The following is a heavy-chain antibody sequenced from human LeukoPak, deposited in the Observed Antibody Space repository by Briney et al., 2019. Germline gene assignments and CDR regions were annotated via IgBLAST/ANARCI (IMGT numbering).Heavy chain of an antibody. Sequence: GGSLRLSCAASGFTFTTYAMSWVRQAPGKGLEWVSAITGGGNTFYADSVKGRFTISRDNSKNTLDLQMNSLRAEGTAIYYCARHEPYNSGSHYDYWGQGTLVTVSS. CDR3: ARHEPYNSGSHYDY. D-gene: IGHD3-10*01. J-gene: IGHJ4*02. CDR2: ITGGGNT. V-gene: IGHV3-23*01. CDR1: GFTFTTYA.